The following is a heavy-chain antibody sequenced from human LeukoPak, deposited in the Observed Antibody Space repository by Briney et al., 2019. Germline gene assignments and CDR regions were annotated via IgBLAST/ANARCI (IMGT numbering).Heavy chain of an antibody. CDR2: IYYSGST. J-gene: IGHJ3*02. V-gene: IGHV4-31*03. Sequence: PSQTLSLTCTVSGGSISSGGYYWSWIRQHPGKGLEWIGYIYYSGSTNHNPSLKSRVTISVDTSKNQFSLKLSSVTAADTAVYYCARRQVRRSPHYPDAFDIWGQGTMVTVSS. CDR1: GGSISSGGYY. CDR3: ARRQVRRSPHYPDAFDI. D-gene: IGHD1-26*01.